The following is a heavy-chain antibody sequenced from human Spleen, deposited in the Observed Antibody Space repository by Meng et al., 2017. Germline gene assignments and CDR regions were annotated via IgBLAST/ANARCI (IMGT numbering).Heavy chain of an antibody. CDR3: ARRNYPYYFDY. Sequence: QVQLQESGPGLVKPSQTLSLTCTVSGGSISSGTYYWGWIRQPPGKGLEWIGEVYHSGDTNYNPSLKSRIITPGDTSKNQFSLELSSVTAADTAVYYCARRNYPYYFDYWGQGILVTVSS. CDR1: GGSISSGTYY. D-gene: IGHD5-24*01. J-gene: IGHJ4*02. CDR2: VYHSGDT. V-gene: IGHV4-39*01.